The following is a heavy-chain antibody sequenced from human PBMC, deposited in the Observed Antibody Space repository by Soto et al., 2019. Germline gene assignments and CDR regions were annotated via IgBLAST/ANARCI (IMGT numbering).Heavy chain of an antibody. CDR2: ISYDGSNK. V-gene: IGHV3-30-3*01. J-gene: IGHJ6*02. Sequence: AGGSLRLSCAASGFTFSSYAMHWVRQAPGKGLEWVAVISYDGSNKYYADSVKGRFTISRDNSKNTLYLQMNSLRAEDTAVYYCARDGGDYTYYYYYGMDVWGQGTTVTVSS. CDR3: ARDGGDYTYYYYYGMDV. CDR1: GFTFSSYA. D-gene: IGHD4-4*01.